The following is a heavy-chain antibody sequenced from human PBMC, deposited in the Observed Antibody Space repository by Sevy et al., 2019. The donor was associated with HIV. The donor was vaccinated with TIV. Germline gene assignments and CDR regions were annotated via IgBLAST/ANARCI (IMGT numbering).Heavy chain of an antibody. CDR3: AREGVMAAQKGEYYYYYGMDV. V-gene: IGHV4-61*01. CDR2: IYYSGST. CDR1: GGSVSSGSYY. Sequence: SETLSITCTVSGGSVSSGSYYWSWIRQPPGKGLEWIGYIYYSGSTNYNPSLKSRVTISVDTSKNQFSLKLSSVTAADTAVYYCAREGVMAAQKGEYYYYYGMDVWGQGTTVTVSS. J-gene: IGHJ6*02. D-gene: IGHD1-26*01.